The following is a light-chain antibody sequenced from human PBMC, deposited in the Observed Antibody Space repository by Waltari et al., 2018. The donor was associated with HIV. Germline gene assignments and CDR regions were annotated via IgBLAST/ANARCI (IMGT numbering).Light chain of an antibody. CDR3: LLYYGGAWV. CDR1: TGVVTSGYY. CDR2: STS. Sequence: QTVVTQEPSLTVSPGGTVTLTCASSTGVVTSGYYPNWFQQKPGQAPRPLIYSTSNKHSSTPARFSGSLLGGKAALTLSGVQPEDEAEYYCLLYYGGAWVFGGGTKLTVL. V-gene: IGLV7-43*01. J-gene: IGLJ3*02.